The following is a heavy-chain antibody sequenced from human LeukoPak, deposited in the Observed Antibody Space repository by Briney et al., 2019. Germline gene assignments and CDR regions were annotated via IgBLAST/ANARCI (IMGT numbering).Heavy chain of an antibody. CDR1: GYTLTELS. V-gene: IGHV1-24*01. CDR2: FDPEDGET. Sequence: ASVKVSCKVSGYTLTELSMHWVRQAPGKGLEWMGGFDPEDGETIYAQKFQGRVTMTEDTSTDTAYMELSSLRSEDTSLYYCATVAKGWFGFYYGMDVWGQGTTVTVSS. J-gene: IGHJ6*02. CDR3: ATVAKGWFGFYYGMDV. D-gene: IGHD3-10*01.